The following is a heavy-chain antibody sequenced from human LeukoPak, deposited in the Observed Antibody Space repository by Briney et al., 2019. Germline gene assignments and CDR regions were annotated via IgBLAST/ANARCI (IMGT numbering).Heavy chain of an antibody. J-gene: IGHJ4*02. Sequence: PGGSLRLSCAASGFSSDDYIMHWVRQAPGKGLEWVSLINWDDDNTYYADSVKGRFTISRDNSENSLYLQMNSLRTEDTALYYCAKGDYADYVPDSWGQGTLVTVSS. CDR1: GFSSDDYI. V-gene: IGHV3-43*01. CDR2: INWDDDNT. CDR3: AKGDYADYVPDS. D-gene: IGHD4-17*01.